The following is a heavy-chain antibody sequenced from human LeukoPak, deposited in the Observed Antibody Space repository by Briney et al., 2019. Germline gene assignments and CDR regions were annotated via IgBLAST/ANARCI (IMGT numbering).Heavy chain of an antibody. CDR1: GFTFSSYA. D-gene: IGHD3-10*01. V-gene: IGHV3-21*01. Sequence: GGSLRLSCAASGFTFSSYAMSWVRQAPGKGLEGVSSISSSSSYIYYADSVKGRFTISRDNAKNSLYLQMNGLRAEDTAVYYCARDYYGSGSLSGYWGQGTLVTVSS. CDR3: ARDYYGSGSLSGY. CDR2: ISSSSSYI. J-gene: IGHJ4*02.